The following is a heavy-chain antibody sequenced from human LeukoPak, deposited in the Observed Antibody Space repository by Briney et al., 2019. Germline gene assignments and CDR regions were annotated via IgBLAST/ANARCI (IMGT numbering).Heavy chain of an antibody. CDR3: ARQYPSAAGSFEY. CDR1: GGSFSGYY. D-gene: IGHD6-13*01. V-gene: IGHV4-34*12. J-gene: IGHJ4*02. CDR2: IFHSGGT. Sequence: PSETLSLTCAVYGGSFSGYYWSWIRQPPGKGLERLGSIFHSGGTYYNPSLESRPTVSVDTSKNQFSLRLASVTAADTAMYYCARQYPSAAGSFEYWGQGALVTVSS.